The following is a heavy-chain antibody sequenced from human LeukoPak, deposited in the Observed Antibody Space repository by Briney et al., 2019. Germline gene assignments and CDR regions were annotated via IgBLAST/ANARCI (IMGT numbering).Heavy chain of an antibody. V-gene: IGHV1-8*03. J-gene: IGHJ4*02. D-gene: IGHD3-22*01. Sequence: GASVKVSCKASGYTFTTFDLNWVRQATGQGLEWMGWINPNLGATDYAQKFQGRVTITLNISVSTTYMELSGLRSEDTAVYYCARVGYDSSGYYYVPDYWGQGTLVTVSS. CDR1: GYTFTTFD. CDR3: ARVGYDSSGYYYVPDY. CDR2: INPNLGAT.